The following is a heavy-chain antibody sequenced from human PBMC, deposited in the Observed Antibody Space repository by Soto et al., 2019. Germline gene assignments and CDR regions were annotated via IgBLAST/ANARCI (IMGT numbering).Heavy chain of an antibody. CDR1: GYTFTSYA. D-gene: IGHD3-10*01. CDR3: ARDGGSSMVRGVIAWFDP. J-gene: IGHJ5*02. V-gene: IGHV1-3*01. Sequence: GASVKVSCKASGYTFTSYAMHWVRQAPGQRLEWMGWINAGNGNTKYSQKFQGRVTITRDTSASTAYMELSSLRSEDTAVYYCARDGGSSMVRGVIAWFDPWGQGTLVTVSS. CDR2: INAGNGNT.